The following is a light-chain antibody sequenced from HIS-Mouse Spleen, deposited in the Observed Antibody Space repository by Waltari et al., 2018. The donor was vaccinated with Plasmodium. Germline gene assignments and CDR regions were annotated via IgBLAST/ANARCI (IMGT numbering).Light chain of an antibody. CDR2: EDS. J-gene: IGLJ3*02. CDR1: ALPKQY. CDR3: YSTDSSGNHRV. Sequence: SYLPHQPPSSSLSPGQTASITCSGDALPKQYAYWYQQKSGQAPVLVIYEDSKRPPGIPERFSGSSSGTMATLTISGAQVEDEADYYCYSTDSSGNHRVFGGGTKLTVL. V-gene: IGLV3-10*01.